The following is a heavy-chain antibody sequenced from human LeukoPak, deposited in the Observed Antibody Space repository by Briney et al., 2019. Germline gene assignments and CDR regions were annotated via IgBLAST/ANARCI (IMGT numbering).Heavy chain of an antibody. D-gene: IGHD1-26*01. CDR1: GFTFSSYA. CDR2: ISGSGGST. J-gene: IGHJ4*02. V-gene: IGHV3-23*01. Sequence: PGGSLRLSCAASGFTFSSYAMSWVRQAPGKGLEWVSGISGSGGSTYYAESVKGRFTISRDNSKNTLYLQMNSLRAEDTAVYYCAKDLMRSGNYFDYWGQGTLVTVSS. CDR3: AKDLMRSGNYFDY.